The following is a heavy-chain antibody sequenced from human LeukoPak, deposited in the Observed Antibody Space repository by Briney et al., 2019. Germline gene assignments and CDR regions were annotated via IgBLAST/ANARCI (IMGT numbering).Heavy chain of an antibody. D-gene: IGHD3-10*01. CDR1: GFTFSSYA. CDR3: AKDHAWFGELLHHFDY. V-gene: IGHV3-30*04. Sequence: PGRSLRLSCAASGFTFSSYAMHWVRQAPGKGLEWVAVISYDGSNKYYADSVKGRFTISRDNSKNTLYLQMNSLRAEDTAVYYCAKDHAWFGELLHHFDYWGQGTLVTVSS. J-gene: IGHJ4*02. CDR2: ISYDGSNK.